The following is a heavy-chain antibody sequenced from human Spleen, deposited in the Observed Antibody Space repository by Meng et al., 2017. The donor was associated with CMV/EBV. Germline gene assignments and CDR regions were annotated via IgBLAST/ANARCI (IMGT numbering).Heavy chain of an antibody. CDR1: GFIFSNYV. V-gene: IGHV3-30*02. CDR2: IRYDGSNK. J-gene: IGHJ4*02. D-gene: IGHD2-2*01. CDR3: AKERNIVVVPAASGD. Sequence: GESLKISCVASGFIFSNYVMTWVRQAPGKGLEWVAFIRYDGSNKYYADSVKGRFTISRDNSKNTLYLQMNSLRAEDTAVYYCAKERNIVVVPAASGDWGQGTLVPSPQ.